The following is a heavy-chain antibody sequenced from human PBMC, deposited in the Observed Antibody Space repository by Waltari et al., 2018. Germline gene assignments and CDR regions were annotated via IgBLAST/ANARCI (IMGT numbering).Heavy chain of an antibody. CDR2: FDPEDGET. D-gene: IGHD6-13*01. CDR3: ATPPAAAGTLYYYYGMDV. J-gene: IGHJ6*02. V-gene: IGHV1-24*01. CDR1: GYTLTELS. Sequence: QVQLVQSGAEVKKPGASVKVSCKVSGYTLTELSMHWVRQAPGKGLEWMGGFDPEDGETIYAQKFQGRVTMTEDTSTDTAYMELSSLRSEDTAVYYCATPPAAAGTLYYYYGMDVWGQGTTVTVSS.